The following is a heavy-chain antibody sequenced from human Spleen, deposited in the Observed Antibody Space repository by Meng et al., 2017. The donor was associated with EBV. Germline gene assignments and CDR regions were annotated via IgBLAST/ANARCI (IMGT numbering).Heavy chain of an antibody. CDR1: VFSITSRRYI. D-gene: IGHD3-10*01. Sequence: LQASIAGLVEPYERSVITGMVSVFSITSRRYIWTWIRQFPGKGLVWIGYSSDTGTHISNPSLNSRVSIFLETSKNLFSLKLKSVTTADTAVYSCAKSRSSTPGVVDYWGQGTLVTVSS. V-gene: IGHV4-61*01. CDR3: AKSRSSTPGVVDY. J-gene: IGHJ4*02. CDR2: SSDTGTH.